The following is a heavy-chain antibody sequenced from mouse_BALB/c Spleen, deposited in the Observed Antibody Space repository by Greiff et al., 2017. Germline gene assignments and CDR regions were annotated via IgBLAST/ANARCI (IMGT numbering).Heavy chain of an antibody. J-gene: IGHJ1*01. CDR3: ARIRRGYFDV. D-gene: IGHD3-3*01. CDR1: GFTFSSYA. V-gene: IGHV5-9-4*01. CDR2: ISSGGSYT. Sequence: EVQVVESGGGLVKPGGSLKLSCAASGFTFSSYAMSWVRQSPEKRLEWVAEISSGGSYTYYPDTVTGRFTISRDNAKNTLYLEMSSLRSEDTAMYYCARIRRGYFDVWGAGTTVTVSS.